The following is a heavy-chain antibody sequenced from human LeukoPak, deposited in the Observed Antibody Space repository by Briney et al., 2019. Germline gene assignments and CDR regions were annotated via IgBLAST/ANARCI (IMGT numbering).Heavy chain of an antibody. D-gene: IGHD3-16*02. CDR3: ARGSPGFPGYDYVWGSYRYTDNYYMDV. Sequence: ASVKVSCKASGYTFTSYGISWVRQAPGQGLEWMGWINPNSGGTNYAQKFQGRVTMTRDTSISTAYMELSRLRSDDTAVYYCARGSPGFPGYDYVWGSYRYTDNYYMDVWGKGTTVTISS. CDR1: GYTFTSYG. CDR2: INPNSGGT. V-gene: IGHV1-2*02. J-gene: IGHJ6*03.